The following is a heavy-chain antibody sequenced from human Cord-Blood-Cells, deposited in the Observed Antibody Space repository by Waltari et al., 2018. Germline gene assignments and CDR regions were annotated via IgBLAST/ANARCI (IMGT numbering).Heavy chain of an antibody. D-gene: IGHD2-2*01. CDR1: GFTFSSYA. J-gene: IGHJ4*02. CDR3: AKAVPYCSSTSCPYFDY. CDR2: ISGSGGST. Sequence: EVQLLESGGGLVQPGGSLRLSCAASGFTFSSYAMSWVRQAPGKGLEWVSAISGSGGSTYYADSVKGRFTISRDNSKNTLYLQMNSLRAEDTAVYYCAKAVPYCSSTSCPYFDYWGQGTLVTVSS. V-gene: IGHV3-23*01.